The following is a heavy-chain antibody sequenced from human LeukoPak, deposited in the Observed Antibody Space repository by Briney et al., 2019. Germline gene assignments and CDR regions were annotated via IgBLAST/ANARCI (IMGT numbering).Heavy chain of an antibody. CDR1: GFTFSTYA. J-gene: IGHJ6*03. CDR3: AKDRFCSGPSCVLRRVLGSDTPSHSYMDV. Sequence: PGGSLRLSCAASGFTFSTYAMNWVRQAPGKGLEWVSTISTSGGSIYFADSVKGRFTISRDNSKTTLYLQMNSLKAEDTAVYFCAKDRFCSGPSCVLRRVLGSDTPSHSYMDVWGKGTTVTVSS. D-gene: IGHD2-2*01. CDR2: ISTSGGSI. V-gene: IGHV3-23*01.